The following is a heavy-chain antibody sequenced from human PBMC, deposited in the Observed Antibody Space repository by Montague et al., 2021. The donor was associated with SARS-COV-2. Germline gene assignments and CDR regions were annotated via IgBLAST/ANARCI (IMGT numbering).Heavy chain of an antibody. J-gene: IGHJ4*02. CDR3: AREPKPVGYSYGYTFFDY. D-gene: IGHD5-18*01. CDR2: ISYNGRNK. V-gene: IGHV3-30*04. CDR1: GFTFSSYA. Sequence: RSLSLAASGFTFSSYALHWVRQAPGKGPEWVAVISYNGRNKQYGDSVKGRSTISRDNSKNTLYLEVNNLRSDDTAVYYCAREPKPVGYSYGYTFFDYWGQGTLVTVSS.